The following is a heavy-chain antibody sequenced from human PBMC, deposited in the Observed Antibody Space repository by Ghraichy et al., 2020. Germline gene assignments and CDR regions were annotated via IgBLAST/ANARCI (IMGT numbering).Heavy chain of an antibody. CDR3: ARMGEYYYDSSGYYFDY. J-gene: IGHJ4*02. D-gene: IGHD3-22*01. CDR1: GGSISSSSYY. CDR2: IYYSGST. V-gene: IGHV4-39*01. Sequence: SETLSLTCTVSGGSISSSSYYWGWIRQPPGKGLEWIGSIYYSGSTYYNPSLKSRVTISVDTSKNQFSLKLSSVTAADTAVYYYARMGEYYYDSSGYYFDYWGQGTLVTVSS.